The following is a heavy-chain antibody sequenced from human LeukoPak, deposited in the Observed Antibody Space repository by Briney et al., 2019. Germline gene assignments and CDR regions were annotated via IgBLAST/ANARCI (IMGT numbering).Heavy chain of an antibody. V-gene: IGHV4-39*02. Sequence: PSETLSLTCTVSGGSISSSSYYWGWIRQPPGKGLEWIGSIYYSGSTYYNPSLKSRVTISVDTSKNQFSLKLSSVTAADTAVYYCARESDYGDYADWGQGTLVTVSS. CDR1: GGSISSSSYY. CDR3: ARESDYGDYAD. D-gene: IGHD4-17*01. CDR2: IYYSGST. J-gene: IGHJ4*02.